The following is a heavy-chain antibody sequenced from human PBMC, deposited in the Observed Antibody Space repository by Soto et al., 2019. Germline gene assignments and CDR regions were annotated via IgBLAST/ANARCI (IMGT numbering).Heavy chain of an antibody. CDR3: ARFPRGYSYGHFDY. Sequence: SETLSLTCTVSGGSISSYYWSWIRQPPGKGLEWNGYIYYSGSTNYNPSLKSRVTISVDTSKNQFSLKLSSVTAADTAVYYCARFPRGYSYGHFDYWGQGTLVTVSS. V-gene: IGHV4-59*01. J-gene: IGHJ4*02. CDR2: IYYSGST. CDR1: GGSISSYY. D-gene: IGHD5-18*01.